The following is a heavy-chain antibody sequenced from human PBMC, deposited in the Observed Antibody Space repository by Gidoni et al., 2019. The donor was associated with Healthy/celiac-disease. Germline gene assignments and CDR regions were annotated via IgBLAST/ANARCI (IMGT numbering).Heavy chain of an antibody. D-gene: IGHD6-19*01. J-gene: IGHJ3*02. CDR2: FDPEDGET. V-gene: IGHV1-24*01. CDR1: GYTLTELS. Sequence: QVQLVQSGAEVKTPGASVKVSCTVAGYTLTELSMHWVRQAPGKGLEWMGGFDPEDGETIYAQKFQGRVTMTEDTSTDTAYMELSSLRSEDTAVYYCATVVAIAVAGDAFDIWGQGTMVTVSS. CDR3: ATVVAIAVAGDAFDI.